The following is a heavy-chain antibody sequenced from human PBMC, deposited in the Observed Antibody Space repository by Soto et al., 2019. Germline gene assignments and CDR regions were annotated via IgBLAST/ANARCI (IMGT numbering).Heavy chain of an antibody. Sequence: EVQLVECGGGLVQPGGSLRLSCAASGFTFSRYWMHWVRQAPGEGLVWVSRVNPDGRTTTYADSVKGRFTISRDNAKNTLYLQINSLRAGDTAVYYCVRDREYNILTGREFWGQGTLVTVSS. CDR2: VNPDGRTT. J-gene: IGHJ4*02. D-gene: IGHD3-9*01. V-gene: IGHV3-74*01. CDR1: GFTFSRYW. CDR3: VRDREYNILTGREF.